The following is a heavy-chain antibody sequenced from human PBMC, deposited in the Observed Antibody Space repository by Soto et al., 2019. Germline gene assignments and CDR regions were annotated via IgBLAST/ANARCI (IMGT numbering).Heavy chain of an antibody. CDR3: AREFSNTPEAFDS. J-gene: IGHJ4*02. Sequence: PSETLSLTCTVSGGSVNSDSYYWSWIRQPPGKGLEWIGYIYYTGSTNYNPSLESRVTISVDTSRNQFSLKLSSVTAAETAVFYCAREFSNTPEAFDSWGQGDLVTVSS. CDR2: IYYTGST. CDR1: GGSVNSDSYY. D-gene: IGHD3-3*02. V-gene: IGHV4-61*01.